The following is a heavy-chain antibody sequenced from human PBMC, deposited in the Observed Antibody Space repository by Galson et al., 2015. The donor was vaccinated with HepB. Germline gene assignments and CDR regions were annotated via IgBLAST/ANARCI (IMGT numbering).Heavy chain of an antibody. Sequence: SLRLSCAASGFTFSGSAMHWVRQASGKGLEWVGRIRSKANSYATAYAASVKGRFTISRDDSKNTAYLQMNSLKTEDTAVYYCTTYCSGGSCYSHAFDIWGKGTMVTVSS. D-gene: IGHD2-15*01. CDR1: GFTFSGSA. CDR3: TTYCSGGSCYSHAFDI. CDR2: IRSKANSYAT. V-gene: IGHV3-73*01. J-gene: IGHJ3*02.